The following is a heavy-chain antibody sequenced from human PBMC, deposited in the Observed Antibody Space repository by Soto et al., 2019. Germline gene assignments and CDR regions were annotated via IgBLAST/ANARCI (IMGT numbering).Heavy chain of an antibody. CDR2: INAGNGNT. V-gene: IGHV1-3*01. D-gene: IGHD3-10*01. CDR1: GYTFTSYA. CDR3: ARAREVRGVLDG. J-gene: IGHJ5*02. Sequence: QVQLVQSGAEVKKPGASVKVSCKASGYTFTSYAMHWVRQAPGQRLEWMGWINAGNGNTKYSQKFQGRVTITRDTSASTAYMELSSLRSEDTAVYYCARAREVRGVLDGWGQGTLVTVSS.